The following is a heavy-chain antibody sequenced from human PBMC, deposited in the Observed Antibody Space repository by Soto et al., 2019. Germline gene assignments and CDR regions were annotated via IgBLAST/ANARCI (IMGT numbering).Heavy chain of an antibody. J-gene: IGHJ3*02. Sequence: SETLSLTCTVSGGSISSYYWSWIRQPPGKGLEWIGYIYYSGSTNYNPSLKSRVTISVDTSKNQFSLKLSSVTAADTAVYYCARHEGVVVAATDDAFDIWGQGTMVTVSS. CDR1: GGSISSYY. CDR2: IYYSGST. CDR3: ARHEGVVVAATDDAFDI. V-gene: IGHV4-59*08. D-gene: IGHD2-15*01.